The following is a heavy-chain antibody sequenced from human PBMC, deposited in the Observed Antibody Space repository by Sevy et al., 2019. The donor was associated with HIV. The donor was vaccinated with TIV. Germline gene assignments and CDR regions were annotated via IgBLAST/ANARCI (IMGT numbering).Heavy chain of an antibody. CDR2: INQDGSVK. D-gene: IGHD6-13*01. V-gene: IGHV3-7*01. J-gene: IGHJ1*01. Sequence: GGSLRLSCAASGFSLNNYWMSWVRQAPGKGLEWVANINQDGSVKYYVDSVKGRFTISSDNARNLLFLQMNSLRAEDTALYYCVRAIAADGSLWGQGTLVTVSS. CDR1: GFSLNNYW. CDR3: VRAIAADGSL.